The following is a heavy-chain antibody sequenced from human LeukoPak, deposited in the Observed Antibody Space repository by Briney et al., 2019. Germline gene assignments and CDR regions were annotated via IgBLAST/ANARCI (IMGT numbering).Heavy chain of an antibody. D-gene: IGHD1-26*01. CDR3: ARGIVGATSYYYYYYMDV. J-gene: IGHJ6*03. V-gene: IGHV1-46*01. Sequence: ASVKVSCKASGYTFTSYYMHWVRQAPGQGLEWMGIINPSGGSTSYAQKFQGRVTMTRDMSTSTVYMELRSLRSDDTAVYYCARGIVGATSYYYYYYMDVWGKGTTVTVSS. CDR1: GYTFTSYY. CDR2: INPSGGST.